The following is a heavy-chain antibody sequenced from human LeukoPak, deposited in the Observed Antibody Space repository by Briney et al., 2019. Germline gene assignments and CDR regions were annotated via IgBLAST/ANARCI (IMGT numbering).Heavy chain of an antibody. Sequence: GESLKISCKGSGYTFATYWIGWVRQVPGKGLEWMGIIYPGDSETRYSPSFQGQVTISADKSISTTYLQWSSMKNSDTAMYYCARHGGGLDYWGQGALVTVSS. V-gene: IGHV5-51*01. CDR2: IYPGDSET. CDR3: ARHGGGLDY. D-gene: IGHD3-16*01. J-gene: IGHJ4*02. CDR1: GYTFATYW.